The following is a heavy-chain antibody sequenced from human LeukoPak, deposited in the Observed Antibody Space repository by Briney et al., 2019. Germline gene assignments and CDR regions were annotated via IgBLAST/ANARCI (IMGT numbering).Heavy chain of an antibody. V-gene: IGHV3-30*18. CDR2: ISYDGSNK. CDR1: GSTFSIYG. CDR3: AKDRSVAVIITRGMDV. Sequence: PGGSLRLSCAASGSTFSIYGMRWVRQAPGKGLEGVALISYDGSNKYYADSVKGRFTISRDNSKNTLYLQMNSLRAEDTAVYYCAKDRSVAVIITRGMDVWGQGTTVTVSS. D-gene: IGHD3-22*01. J-gene: IGHJ6*02.